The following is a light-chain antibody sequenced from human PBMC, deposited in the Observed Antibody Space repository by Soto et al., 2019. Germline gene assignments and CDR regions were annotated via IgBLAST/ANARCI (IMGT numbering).Light chain of an antibody. J-gene: IGKJ2*01. CDR1: QSLVHSDGNTH. V-gene: IGKV2-30*02. CDR3: MQGTHWPYT. Sequence: DVVMTQSPLSLPVTLGQPASISCRSTQSLVHSDGNTHLNWFQQRPGQSPRRLICKVSNRESGVPDRCSGSASGTDFTLKISRVEAEEVGVYDCMQGTHWPYTFGQGTKLEIK. CDR2: KVS.